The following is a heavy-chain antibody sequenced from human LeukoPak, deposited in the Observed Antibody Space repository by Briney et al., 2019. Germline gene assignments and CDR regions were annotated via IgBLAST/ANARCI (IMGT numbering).Heavy chain of an antibody. J-gene: IGHJ4*02. Sequence: PGGSLRLSCAASGFTFSSYWMSWVRQAPGKGLEWVANIKQDGSEKYYVDSVKGRFTISRDNAKNSLYLQMNGLRAEDTAVYYCARDATSSSRAFDYWGQGTLVTVSS. D-gene: IGHD6-6*01. V-gene: IGHV3-7*01. CDR3: ARDATSSSRAFDY. CDR2: IKQDGSEK. CDR1: GFTFSSYW.